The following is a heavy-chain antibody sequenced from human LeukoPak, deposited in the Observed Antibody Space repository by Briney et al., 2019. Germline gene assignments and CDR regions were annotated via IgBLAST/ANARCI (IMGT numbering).Heavy chain of an antibody. Sequence: ASVKVSCKASGYTFTGYYMHWVRQAPGQGLEWMGWINPNSGDTNYAQKFQGRVTMNRDTSISTAYMELSRLRSDDTAVYYCAKNPYEYYFDYWGQGTPVTVSS. CDR3: AKNPYEYYFDY. V-gene: IGHV1-2*02. CDR2: INPNSGDT. CDR1: GYTFTGYY. J-gene: IGHJ4*02. D-gene: IGHD5-12*01.